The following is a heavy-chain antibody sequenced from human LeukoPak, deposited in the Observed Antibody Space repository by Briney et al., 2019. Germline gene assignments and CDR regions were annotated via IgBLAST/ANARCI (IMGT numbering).Heavy chain of an antibody. J-gene: IGHJ4*02. Sequence: GASVKVSCKASGYTFTGYYMHWVRQAPGQGLEWMGWINPNSGGTSYAQKFQGRVTMTRDTSISTAYMELSRLRSDDTAVYYCARAGGSATKYSSSDYWGQGTLVTVSS. D-gene: IGHD6-6*01. CDR1: GYTFTGYY. CDR2: INPNSGGT. CDR3: ARAGGSATKYSSSDY. V-gene: IGHV1-2*02.